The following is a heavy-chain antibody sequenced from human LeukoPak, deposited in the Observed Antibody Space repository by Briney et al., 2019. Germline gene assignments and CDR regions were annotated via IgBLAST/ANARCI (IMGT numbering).Heavy chain of an antibody. J-gene: IGHJ6*02. CDR1: AFIFSSYG. D-gene: IGHD3-10*01. V-gene: IGHV3-NL1*01. CDR3: ARTRKWFGDLYYYYGMDV. Sequence: GGSLRLSCAASAFIFSSYGMHWVRQAPGKGLEWVSVIYSGGSTYYADSVKGRFTISRDNSKNTLYLQMNSLRAEDTAVYYCARTRKWFGDLYYYYGMDVWGQGTTVTVSS. CDR2: IYSGGST.